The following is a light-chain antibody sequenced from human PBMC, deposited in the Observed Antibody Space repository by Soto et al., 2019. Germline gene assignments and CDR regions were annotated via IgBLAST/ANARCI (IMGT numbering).Light chain of an antibody. Sequence: QSALTQPPSASGSPGQSVTISCTGTSSDVGGYDRVSWYQQYPGKVPKLMVYEVSKRPSGVPDRFSASKSGNTASLTFSGIQTEDEADYYCSSYAGSNNYVVFGGGTKLTVL. J-gene: IGLJ2*01. V-gene: IGLV2-8*01. CDR1: SSDVGGYDR. CDR2: EVS. CDR3: SSYAGSNNYVV.